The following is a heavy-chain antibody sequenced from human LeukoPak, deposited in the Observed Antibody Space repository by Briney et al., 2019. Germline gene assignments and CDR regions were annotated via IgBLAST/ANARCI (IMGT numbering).Heavy chain of an antibody. V-gene: IGHV3-74*01. CDR2: INDLGTAT. CDR3: ASVFES. Sequence: GGSLRLSCAASGWMHWVRQAPGKGLVWVSGINDLGTATYYADSVKGRFTISRDNAKNTVSLQMISLSAEDTAVYYCASVFESWGQGFLVTVSS. CDR1: GW. J-gene: IGHJ4*02.